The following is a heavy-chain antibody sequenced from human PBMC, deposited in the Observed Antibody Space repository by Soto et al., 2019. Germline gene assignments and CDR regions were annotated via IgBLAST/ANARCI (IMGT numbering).Heavy chain of an antibody. V-gene: IGHV3-15*01. D-gene: IGHD1-26*01. CDR2: IKSKTDGGTT. Sequence: EVQLVESGGGLVKPGGSLRLSCAASGFTFSNAWMSWVRQAPGKGLEWVGRIKSKTDGGTTDYAAPVKGRFTISRDDSNNTLYLQMNSLKTEDTAVYYCTTVGHHSSKSRIVGATPRGYYFDYWGQGTLVTVSS. J-gene: IGHJ4*02. CDR3: TTVGHHSSKSRIVGATPRGYYFDY. CDR1: GFTFSNAW.